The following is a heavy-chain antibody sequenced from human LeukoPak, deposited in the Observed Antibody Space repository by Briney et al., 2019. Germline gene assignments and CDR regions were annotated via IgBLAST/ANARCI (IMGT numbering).Heavy chain of an antibody. V-gene: IGHV4-59*01. CDR1: GGSISSYY. CDR3: ARDRGSGYYYKGWFDP. D-gene: IGHD3-22*01. Sequence: SETLSLTCTVSGGSISSYYWSWIRQPPGKGLGWIGYIYYSGSTNYNPSLKSRVTISVDTSKNQFSLKLSSVTAADTAVYYCARDRGSGYYYKGWFDPWGQGTLVTVSS. CDR2: IYYSGST. J-gene: IGHJ5*02.